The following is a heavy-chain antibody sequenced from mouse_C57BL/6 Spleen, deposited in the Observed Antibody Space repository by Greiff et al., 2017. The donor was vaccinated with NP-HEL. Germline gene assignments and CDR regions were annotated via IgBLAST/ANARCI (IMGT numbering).Heavy chain of an antibody. J-gene: IGHJ4*01. D-gene: IGHD1-1*01. V-gene: IGHV5-17*01. CDR3: ARGGYYGSMYYYAMDY. Sequence: EVHLVESGGGLVKPGGSLKLSCAASGFTFSDYGMHWVRQAPEKGLEWVAYISSGSSTIYYADTVKGRFTISRDNAKNTLFLQMTSLRSEDTAMYYCARGGYYGSMYYYAMDYWGQGTSVTVSS. CDR2: ISSGSSTI. CDR1: GFTFSDYG.